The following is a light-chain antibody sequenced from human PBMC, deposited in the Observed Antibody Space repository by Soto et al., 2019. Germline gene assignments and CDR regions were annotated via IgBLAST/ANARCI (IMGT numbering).Light chain of an antibody. CDR3: QQRSNWPGT. CDR2: AAS. Sequence: AIRMTQSPSSLSASTGDRVTITCRASQGISSYLAWYQQKPGKAPKLLIYAASTLQSGVPSRFSGSGSGTDFTLTISSLEPEDFAVYYCQQRSNWPGTFGQGTKVDIK. CDR1: QGISSY. V-gene: IGKV1-8*01. J-gene: IGKJ1*01.